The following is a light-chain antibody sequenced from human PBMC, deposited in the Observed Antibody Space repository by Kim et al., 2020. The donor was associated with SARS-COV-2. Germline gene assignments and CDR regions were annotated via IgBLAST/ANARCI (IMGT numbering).Light chain of an antibody. Sequence: LPPGETATLTGRASPSVGNTLAWYQQKPGQAPRLLIYDASDRLIGIPHRCRGSGSGTDFTCTISSLEPEDFVVYYCQQRGSWPSRTFGQGPKLEI. CDR2: DAS. V-gene: IGKV3-11*01. CDR1: PSVGNT. J-gene: IGKJ2*01. CDR3: QQRGSWPSRT.